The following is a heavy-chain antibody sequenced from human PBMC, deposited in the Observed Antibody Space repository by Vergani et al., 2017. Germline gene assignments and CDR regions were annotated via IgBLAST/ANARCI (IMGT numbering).Heavy chain of an antibody. CDR1: GYTFTSYY. CDR3: AREYCGGDCYSPPSYYYYMDV. V-gene: IGHV1-46*01. Sequence: QVQLVQSGAEVKKPGASVKVSCKASGYTFTSYYMHWVRQAPGQGLEWMGIINPSGGSTSYAQKFQGRVTMTRDTSTSTVYMELSSLRSEDTAVYYCAREYCGGDCYSPPSYYYYMDVWGKGTTVTVSS. D-gene: IGHD2-21*01. CDR2: INPSGGST. J-gene: IGHJ6*03.